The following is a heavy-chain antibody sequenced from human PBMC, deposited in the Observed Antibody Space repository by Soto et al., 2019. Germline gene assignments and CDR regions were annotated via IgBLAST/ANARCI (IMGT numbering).Heavy chain of an antibody. CDR3: ARDLPPMDV. Sequence: GGSLRLSCAASGFTFSSYAMSWVRQAPGKGLEWVANIKQDGNEKYYVDSVKGRFTISRDNAKNSLYLQMNSLRDEDTAVYYCARDLPPMDVWGQGTTVTVSS. CDR1: GFTFSSYA. CDR2: IKQDGNEK. J-gene: IGHJ6*02. V-gene: IGHV3-7*01.